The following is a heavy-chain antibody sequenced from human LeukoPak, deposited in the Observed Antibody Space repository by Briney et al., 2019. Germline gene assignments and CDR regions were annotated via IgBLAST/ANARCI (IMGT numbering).Heavy chain of an antibody. V-gene: IGHV3-74*01. CDR3: ARIIAVTVSGVDS. CDR2: INSDGSNT. J-gene: IGHJ4*02. D-gene: IGHD6-19*01. Sequence: GGSLRLSCAASGFTFSNYWMHWVRQAPGKGLVWVSRINSDGSNTTYADSVKGRFTISRDNAENTLYLQMSSLRAEDSALYYCARIIAVTVSGVDSWGQGTLVTVSS. CDR1: GFTFSNYW.